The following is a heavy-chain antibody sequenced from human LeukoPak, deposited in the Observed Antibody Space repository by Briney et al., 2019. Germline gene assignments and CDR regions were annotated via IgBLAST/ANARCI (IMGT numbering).Heavy chain of an antibody. Sequence: ASVKVSCKASGYTFTGYYMHWVRQATGQGLEWMGWMNPISANTGYAQNFQGRVTITRDASISTAYMELSSLRSEDTGVYYCARGGERYSYGPDWFDLWGQGTLVTVSS. D-gene: IGHD5-18*01. CDR3: ARGGERYSYGPDWFDL. CDR1: GYTFTGYY. J-gene: IGHJ5*02. CDR2: MNPISANT. V-gene: IGHV1-8*03.